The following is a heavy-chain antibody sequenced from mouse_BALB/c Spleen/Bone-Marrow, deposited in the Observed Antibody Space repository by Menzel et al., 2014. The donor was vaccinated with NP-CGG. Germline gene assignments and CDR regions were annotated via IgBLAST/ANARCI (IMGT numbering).Heavy chain of an antibody. V-gene: IGHV5-6-4*01. J-gene: IGHJ3*01. D-gene: IGHD1-2*01. Sequence: EVPLVESGGGLVKPGGSLKLSCAASGFTFSSYTMSWVRQTPEKRLEWVATLSSGGSYTYYPDSVKGRFTISRDNAKNTLYLQMSGLKSEDTAMYYCTREDYGYTFAYWGQGTLVTVSA. CDR2: LSSGGSYT. CDR3: TREDYGYTFAY. CDR1: GFTFSSYT.